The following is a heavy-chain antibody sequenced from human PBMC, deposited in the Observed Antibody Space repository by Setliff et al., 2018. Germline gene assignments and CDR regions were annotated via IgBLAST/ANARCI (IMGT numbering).Heavy chain of an antibody. CDR3: ARAPRYFDPTGSYFDF. Sequence: PSETLSLTCTVSGASISTHYWSWIRQPPGKGLEWIGHTYYIGATNYNPSLKGRVTISVDTSKNQFSLKLTSVTAADTAVYYCARAPRYFDPTGSYFDFWGQGTLVTVSS. J-gene: IGHJ4*02. D-gene: IGHD3-22*01. CDR1: GASISTHY. V-gene: IGHV4-59*11. CDR2: TYYIGAT.